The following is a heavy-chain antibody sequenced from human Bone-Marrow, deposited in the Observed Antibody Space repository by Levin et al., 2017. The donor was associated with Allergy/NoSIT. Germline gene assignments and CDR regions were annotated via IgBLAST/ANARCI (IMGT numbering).Heavy chain of an antibody. J-gene: IGHJ4*02. CDR3: ERLDSSGYRF. CDR2: IYPLDSDT. CDR1: GYSFTSNW. D-gene: IGHD3-22*01. Sequence: GGSLRLSCKGFGYSFTSNWIVWVRQMPGKGLEWMGIIYPLDSDTTYSPSFQGQVTISADKSISTAYLQWRSLRASDTAMYYCERLDSSGYRFWGQGTLVTVSS. V-gene: IGHV5-51*01.